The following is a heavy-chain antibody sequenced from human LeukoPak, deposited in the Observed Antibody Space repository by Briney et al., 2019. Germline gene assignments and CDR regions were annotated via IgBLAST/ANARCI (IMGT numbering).Heavy chain of an antibody. CDR1: GYTFTSYG. Sequence: ASVKVSCKASGYTFTSYGISWVRQAPGQGLDWIGWISAYNGNTKYAQKLQGRVTMTTDTSTSTAHMELRSLRSDDTAVYYCARLTRIYYYDSSGYYGGSWFDPWGQGTLVTVSS. CDR2: ISAYNGNT. V-gene: IGHV1-18*01. CDR3: ARLTRIYYYDSSGYYGGSWFDP. D-gene: IGHD3-22*01. J-gene: IGHJ5*02.